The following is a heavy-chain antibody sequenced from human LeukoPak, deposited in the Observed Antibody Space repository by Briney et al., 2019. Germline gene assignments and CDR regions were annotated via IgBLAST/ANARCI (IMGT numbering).Heavy chain of an antibody. CDR1: GGSISSSTYR. Sequence: SETLSLTCAVSGGSISSSTYRWGWIRQPPGKGLECSGSFYNGETSYRPPLKSRVTISVDTSKNQISLKLSSVTAADTAVYYCARHKYFGGNFADSWGQGILVTVSS. CDR2: FYNGET. D-gene: IGHD4-23*01. V-gene: IGHV4-39*01. J-gene: IGHJ4*02. CDR3: ARHKYFGGNFADS.